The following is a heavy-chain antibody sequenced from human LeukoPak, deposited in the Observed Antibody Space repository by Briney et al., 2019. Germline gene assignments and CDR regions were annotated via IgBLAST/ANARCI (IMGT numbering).Heavy chain of an antibody. CDR1: GFTFSNYG. Sequence: GGSLRLSCAASGFTFSNYGMNWVRQAPGKGLEWVSALSSSGGSTYYADSVKGRFTISRDNSKNTLYLQMNSLRAEDTAVYYCARDSSITLFRGVKDYWGQGTLVTVSS. CDR3: ARDSSITLFRGVKDY. V-gene: IGHV3-23*01. CDR2: LSSSGGST. J-gene: IGHJ4*02. D-gene: IGHD3-10*01.